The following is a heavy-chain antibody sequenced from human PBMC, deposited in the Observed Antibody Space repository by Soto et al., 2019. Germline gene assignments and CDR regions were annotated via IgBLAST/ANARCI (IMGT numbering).Heavy chain of an antibody. Sequence: GGSLRLSCAASGFTFVTYPMHWVRQAPGKGLEWVANIKQDGSEKYYVDSVKGRFTISRDNAKNSLYLQMNSLRAEDTAVYYCARAPGIAAAGTPHYWGQGTLVTVSS. CDR1: GFTFVTYP. J-gene: IGHJ4*02. V-gene: IGHV3-7*01. CDR3: ARAPGIAAAGTPHY. D-gene: IGHD6-13*01. CDR2: IKQDGSEK.